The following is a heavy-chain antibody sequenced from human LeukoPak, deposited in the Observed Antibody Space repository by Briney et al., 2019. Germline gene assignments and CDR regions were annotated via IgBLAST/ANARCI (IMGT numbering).Heavy chain of an antibody. Sequence: GGSLRLSCEASRFPFSSYAMTWVRQAPGKGLEWVSTISGSGGSTYYADSVRGRFTISRDNSKNTLFLQMSSLRAEDTAVYYCAKGITVAGTFDYWGQGTLVTVSS. J-gene: IGHJ4*02. CDR2: ISGSGGST. D-gene: IGHD6-19*01. CDR1: RFPFSSYA. V-gene: IGHV3-23*01. CDR3: AKGITVAGTFDY.